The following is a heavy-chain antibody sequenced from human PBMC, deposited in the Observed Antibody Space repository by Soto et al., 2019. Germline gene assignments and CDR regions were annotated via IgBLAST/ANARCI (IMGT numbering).Heavy chain of an antibody. D-gene: IGHD2-2*01. V-gene: IGHV1-69*06. J-gene: IGHJ5*02. CDR1: GGTFSSYA. Sequence: SVKVSCKASGGTFSSYAISWVRQAPGQGLEWMGGIIPIFGTANYAQKFQGRVTIAADKSTSTAYMELSSLRSEDTAVYYCAREKRYCSSTSCYPHWFDPWGQGTLVTVSS. CDR3: AREKRYCSSTSCYPHWFDP. CDR2: IIPIFGTA.